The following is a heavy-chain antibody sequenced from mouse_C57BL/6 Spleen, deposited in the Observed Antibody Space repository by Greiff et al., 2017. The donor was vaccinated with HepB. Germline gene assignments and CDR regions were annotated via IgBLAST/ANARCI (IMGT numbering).Heavy chain of an antibody. Sequence: DVKLVESGGGLVKPGGSLKLSCAASGFTFSDYGMHWVRQAPEKGLEWVAYISSGSSTIYYADTVKGRFTISRDNAKNTLFLQMTSLRSEDTAMYYCAKSNFYYFDYWGQGTTLTVSS. CDR3: AKSNFYYFDY. CDR1: GFTFSDYG. D-gene: IGHD2-5*01. CDR2: ISSGSSTI. V-gene: IGHV5-17*01. J-gene: IGHJ2*01.